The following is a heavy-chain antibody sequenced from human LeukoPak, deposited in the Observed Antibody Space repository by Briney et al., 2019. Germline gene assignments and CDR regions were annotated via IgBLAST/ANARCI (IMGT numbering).Heavy chain of an antibody. J-gene: IGHJ4*02. CDR3: ARDTFTYYYDSSGQRYFDY. V-gene: IGHV3-21*01. D-gene: IGHD3-22*01. CDR2: ISSSSSYI. CDR1: GFTFSSYS. Sequence: PGGSLRLSCAASGFTFSSYSMNWVRQAPGKGLEWVSSISSSSSYIYYADSVKGQFTISRDNAKNSLYLQMNSLRAEDTAVYYCARDTFTYYYDSSGQRYFDYWGQGTLVTVSS.